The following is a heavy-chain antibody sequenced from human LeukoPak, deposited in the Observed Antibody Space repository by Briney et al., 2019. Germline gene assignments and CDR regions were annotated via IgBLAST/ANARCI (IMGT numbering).Heavy chain of an antibody. V-gene: IGHV3-7*03. D-gene: IGHD3-16*02. Sequence: GGSLRLSCAGFGFTFRSYWMSWVRQAPGKGLEWVANINQDGGERHYVDSVKGRFTISRDNAKNSLYLQMNSLRVEDTAVYYCAKDQGLRLGELSSFDYWGQGTLVTVSS. J-gene: IGHJ4*02. CDR1: GFTFRSYW. CDR3: AKDQGLRLGELSSFDY. CDR2: INQDGGER.